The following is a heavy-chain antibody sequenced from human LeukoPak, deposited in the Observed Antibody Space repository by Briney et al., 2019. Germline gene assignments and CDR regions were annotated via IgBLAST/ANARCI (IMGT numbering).Heavy chain of an antibody. J-gene: IGHJ4*02. CDR3: AKAVFQSGVQLWPIYYFDY. D-gene: IGHD5-18*01. Sequence: ETLSLTCTVSGVSISTSRYYWGWIRQPPGKGLEWVSAISGSGGSTYYADSVKGRFTISRDNSKNTLYLQMNSLRAEDTAVYYCAKAVFQSGVQLWPIYYFDYWGQGTLVTVSS. CDR2: ISGSGGST. V-gene: IGHV3-23*01. CDR1: GVSISTSRYY.